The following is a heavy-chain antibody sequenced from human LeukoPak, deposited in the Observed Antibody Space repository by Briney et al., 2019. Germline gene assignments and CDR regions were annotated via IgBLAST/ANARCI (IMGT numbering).Heavy chain of an antibody. J-gene: IGHJ4*02. Sequence: SHTLPLTCALSRDSVPRNSAALNLITQSPSKGLEWLGRTYYRSKWYNDYAVSVKSRVAINPDTSKNQFSLQLNSVTPEDTAVYYCARWGHDPHYFDYWGQGTLVTVSS. CDR3: ARWGHDPHYFDY. CDR1: RDSVPRNSAA. V-gene: IGHV6-1*01. D-gene: IGHD3-16*01. CDR2: TYYRSKWYN.